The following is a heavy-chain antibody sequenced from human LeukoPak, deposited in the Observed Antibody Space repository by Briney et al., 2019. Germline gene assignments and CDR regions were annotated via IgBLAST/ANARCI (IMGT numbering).Heavy chain of an antibody. V-gene: IGHV3-23*01. CDR3: AKAIVPSATSPYDY. J-gene: IGHJ4*01. Sequence: PGGSLRLSCAASGFSFNTHAVTWVRQAPGKGLEWISTITGSSGRTYYADSVKGRFTISRDNSKNTLFLQMHSLRGEDTAVYYCAKAIVPSATSPYDYWGHGIMVTVSS. D-gene: IGHD2-2*01. CDR1: GFSFNTHA. CDR2: ITGSSGRT.